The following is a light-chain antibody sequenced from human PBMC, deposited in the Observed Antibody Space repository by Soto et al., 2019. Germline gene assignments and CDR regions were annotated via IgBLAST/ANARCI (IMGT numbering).Light chain of an antibody. CDR2: DVT. J-gene: IGLJ1*01. CDR3: CSYAGSYTYV. Sequence: QSVLTQPRSVSGSPGQSVTISCTGTSSDVGGYNYVSWYQHHPGKAPKLMIYDVTKRPSGVRDRFSASKSGNTASLTISGLQAEAEADYYCCSYAGSYTYVFGTGTKVTVL. V-gene: IGLV2-11*01. CDR1: SSDVGGYNY.